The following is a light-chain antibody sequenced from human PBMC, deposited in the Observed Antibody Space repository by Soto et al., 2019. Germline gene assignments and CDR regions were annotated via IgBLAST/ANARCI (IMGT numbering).Light chain of an antibody. CDR3: QQYGRSPMFT. CDR1: QRGSSNY. CDR2: GAS. V-gene: IGKV3-20*01. J-gene: IGKJ2*01. Sequence: EIVLTQAPGTLSLSPGERATLSCRARQRGSSNYLAWYQQKPGQAPRLLIYGASRGAAGIPDRFSGSGSGTDFTLTISRLEPEDFAVYFCQQYGRSPMFTFGQGTK.